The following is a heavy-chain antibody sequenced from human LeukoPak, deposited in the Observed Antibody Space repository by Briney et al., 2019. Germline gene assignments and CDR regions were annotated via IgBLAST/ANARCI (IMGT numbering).Heavy chain of an antibody. V-gene: IGHV4-59*01. CDR1: GGSISSYY. J-gene: IGHJ5*02. CDR2: IYYSGST. D-gene: IGHD1-26*01. CDR3: ARTSSWFDP. Sequence: SETLSLTCTVSGGSISSYYWSWIRQPPGKGLEWIGYIYYSGSTNYNPSLKSRVTISVDTSKNQFSLKLSSMTAADTAVYYCARTSSWFDPWGQGTLVTVSS.